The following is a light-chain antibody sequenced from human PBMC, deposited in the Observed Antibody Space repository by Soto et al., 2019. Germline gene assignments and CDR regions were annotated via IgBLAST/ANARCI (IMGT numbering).Light chain of an antibody. CDR1: SSDVGGYNF. CDR2: DVS. J-gene: IGLJ1*01. CDR3: TSYTTNITYV. V-gene: IGLV2-14*03. Sequence: QSALTQPASVSGSPGQSITISCTGTSSDVGGYNFVSWYQHHPGKAPKLIIYDVSNRPSGVSNRFSGSKSGNTASLTISGLQAEDEAAYYCTSYTTNITYVFGTGTKVTV.